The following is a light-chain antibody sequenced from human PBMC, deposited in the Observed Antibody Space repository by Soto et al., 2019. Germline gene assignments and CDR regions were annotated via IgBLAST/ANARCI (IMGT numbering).Light chain of an antibody. CDR2: IND. CDR3: AAWDDSLNAL. V-gene: IGLV1-44*01. CDR1: SSNIGDNP. J-gene: IGLJ1*01. Sequence: QSVLTQPPSASGTPGQRITISCSGSSSNIGDNPVNWYQQLPGAAPKLLIYINDQRPSGVPDRFSGSKSGTSASLAISGLQPEDEADYYCAAWDDSLNALFGNGTKVNVL.